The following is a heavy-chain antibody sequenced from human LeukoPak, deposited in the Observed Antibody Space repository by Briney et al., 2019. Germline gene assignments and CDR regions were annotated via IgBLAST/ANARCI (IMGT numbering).Heavy chain of an antibody. D-gene: IGHD2-15*01. CDR3: AKAAGGPTKAALYYYYGMDV. Sequence: GGSLRLSCAASGFTFSSYAMSWVRQAPGKGLEWVSAISGSGGSTYYADSVKGRFTISRDNSKNTLYLQMNSLRAEDTAVYYCAKAAGGPTKAALYYYYGMDVWGQGTTVTVSS. CDR2: ISGSGGST. J-gene: IGHJ6*02. V-gene: IGHV3-23*01. CDR1: GFTFSSYA.